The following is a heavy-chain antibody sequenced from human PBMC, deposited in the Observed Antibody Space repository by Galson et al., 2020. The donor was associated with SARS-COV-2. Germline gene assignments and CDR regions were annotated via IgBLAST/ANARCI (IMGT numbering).Heavy chain of an antibody. J-gene: IGHJ5*02. CDR3: ARGITIFSGFDP. Sequence: ASVKVSCKASGYTFTGYYMHWVRQAPGQGLAWMGWINPNSGGTNYAQKFQGRDTMTRDTSISTAYMELSRLRSDDTAVYYCARGITIFSGFDPWGQGTLVTVSS. CDR2: INPNSGGT. D-gene: IGHD3-9*01. V-gene: IGHV1-2*02. CDR1: GYTFTGYY.